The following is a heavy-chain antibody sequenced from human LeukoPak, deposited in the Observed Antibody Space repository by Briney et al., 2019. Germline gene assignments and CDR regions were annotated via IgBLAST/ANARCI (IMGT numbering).Heavy chain of an antibody. Sequence: PSETLSLTCTVSGGSMSSYYWSFIRQPAGKGLEWIGRIHTSWTTYYTPSLKSRVTMSVDTSRNQFSLRLTSVTAADTAVYYCARGDYYDGGGRNWFDPWGQGTLVTVSS. CDR2: IHTSWTT. D-gene: IGHD3-16*01. CDR1: GGSMSSYY. J-gene: IGHJ5*02. CDR3: ARGDYYDGGGRNWFDP. V-gene: IGHV4-4*07.